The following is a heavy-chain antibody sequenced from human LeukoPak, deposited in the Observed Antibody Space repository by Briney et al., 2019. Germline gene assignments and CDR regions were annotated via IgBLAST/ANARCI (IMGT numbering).Heavy chain of an antibody. J-gene: IGHJ2*01. CDR2: LYNSGRT. CDR3: ARGAFCGGDCYLGLAWYFDL. CDR1: GGSVSSGSYC. D-gene: IGHD2-21*02. V-gene: IGHV4-39*07. Sequence: SETLSLTCTVSGGSVSSGSYCWGWIRQPPGMGLEWIGSLYNSGRTYYNPSLKSRVTISVDTSKNQFSLKPSSVTAADTAVYYCARGAFCGGDCYLGLAWYFDLWGRGTLVTVSS.